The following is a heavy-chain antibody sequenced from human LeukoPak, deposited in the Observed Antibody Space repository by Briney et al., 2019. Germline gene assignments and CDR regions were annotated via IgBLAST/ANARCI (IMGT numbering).Heavy chain of an antibody. V-gene: IGHV4-39*07. CDR1: GGSISSYY. CDR2: IYYSGST. D-gene: IGHD4-23*01. CDR3: ARDLTFLPTFNTTVVMYYYYYGMDV. Sequence: KASETLSLTCTVSGGSISSYYWGWIRQPPGKGLEWIGSIYYSGSTYYNPSLKSRVTISVDTSKNQFSLKLSSVTAADTAVYYCARDLTFLPTFNTTVVMYYYYYGMDVWGQGTTVTVSS. J-gene: IGHJ6*02.